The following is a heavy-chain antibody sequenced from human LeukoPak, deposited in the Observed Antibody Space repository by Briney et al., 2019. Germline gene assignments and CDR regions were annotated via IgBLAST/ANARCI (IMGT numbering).Heavy chain of an antibody. CDR2: IIPIFGTA. J-gene: IGHJ4*02. Sequence: GSSVKVSCKASGGTFSSYAISWVRQAPGQGLEWMGGIIPIFGTANYAQKFQGRVTITADESTGTAYMELSSLRSEDTAVYYCARDHNDILTGYPPYYFDYWGQGTLVTVSS. V-gene: IGHV1-69*01. D-gene: IGHD3-9*01. CDR3: ARDHNDILTGYPPYYFDY. CDR1: GGTFSSYA.